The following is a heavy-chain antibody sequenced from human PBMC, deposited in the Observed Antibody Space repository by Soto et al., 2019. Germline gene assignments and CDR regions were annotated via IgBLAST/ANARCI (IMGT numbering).Heavy chain of an antibody. CDR2: IYYSGST. D-gene: IGHD1-1*01. Sequence: SETLSLTCTVSGGSVNSGGYHWSWIRQHPGKGLEWIGDIYYSGSTYYNPSLKSRVTISIDTSTNHFSLHLSALTAADTAVYYCARAPIPNWNYYGMDVWGQGTTVAVSS. V-gene: IGHV4-31*03. CDR1: GGSVNSGGYH. CDR3: ARAPIPNWNYYGMDV. J-gene: IGHJ6*02.